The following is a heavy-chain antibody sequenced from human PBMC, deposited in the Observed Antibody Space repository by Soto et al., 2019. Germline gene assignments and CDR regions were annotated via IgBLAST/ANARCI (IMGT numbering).Heavy chain of an antibody. Sequence: GGSLRLSCEASGFTFGTYAMSWVRQAPGKXLEWVSGISGSGDRTHYADSVKGRFSISRDNSQNTLHLQMNSLRAEYTAVYYCAKASTYEYVWGSFRYYFDHWGQGALVTVSS. V-gene: IGHV3-23*01. J-gene: IGHJ4*02. CDR3: AKASTYEYVWGSFRYYFDH. CDR1: GFTFGTYA. D-gene: IGHD3-16*02. CDR2: ISGSGDRT.